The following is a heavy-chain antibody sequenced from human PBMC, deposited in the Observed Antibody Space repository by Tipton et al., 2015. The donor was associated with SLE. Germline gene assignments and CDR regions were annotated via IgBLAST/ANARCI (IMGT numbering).Heavy chain of an antibody. D-gene: IGHD7-27*01. CDR2: IYSGGST. J-gene: IGHJ3*02. V-gene: IGHV3-66*02. Sequence: SLRLSCAASGFTFSSYAMSWVRQAPGKGLEWVSVIYSGGSTYYADSVKGRFTISRDNSKNTLYLQMNSLRAEDTAVYYCASGGLGITVGAFDIWGQGTMVTVSS. CDR1: GFTFSSYA. CDR3: ASGGLGITVGAFDI.